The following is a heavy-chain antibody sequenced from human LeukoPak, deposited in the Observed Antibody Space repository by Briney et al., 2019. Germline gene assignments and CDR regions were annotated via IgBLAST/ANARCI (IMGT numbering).Heavy chain of an antibody. J-gene: IGHJ4*02. V-gene: IGHV4-31*02. D-gene: IGHD3-10*01. CDR2: IYYSGST. CDR3: ARDHPIWFGELLN. Sequence: SWVRQAPGKGLEWVGYIYYSGSTYYNPSLKSRVTISVDTSKNQFSLKLSSVTAADTAVYYCARDHPIWFGELLNWGQGTLVTVSS.